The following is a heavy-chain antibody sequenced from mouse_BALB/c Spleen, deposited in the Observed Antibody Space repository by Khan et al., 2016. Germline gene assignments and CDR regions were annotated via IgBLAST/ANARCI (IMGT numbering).Heavy chain of an antibody. CDR2: ISNDGSN. Sequence: EVQLQESGPGLVKPSQSLSLTCSVTGYSITSGYYWNWIRQFPGNKLEWMGYISNDGSNNYNPSLKNRISITRDTSKNQFFLKLNSVTTEDTATXYGARGGDYIVEYWGQGTTLTVSS. CDR1: GYSITSGYY. V-gene: IGHV3-6*02. CDR3: ARGGDYIVEY. D-gene: IGHD2-4*01. J-gene: IGHJ2*01.